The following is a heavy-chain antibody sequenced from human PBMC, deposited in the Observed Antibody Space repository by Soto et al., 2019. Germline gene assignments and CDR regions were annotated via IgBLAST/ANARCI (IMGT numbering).Heavy chain of an antibody. D-gene: IGHD6-19*01. Sequence: QVQLQQWGAGLLKPSETLSLTCAVYGGSLSDYYWNWLRQPPGKGLEWIGEINHRGTTSYNPSLKSRVDISVDTAMTQFSLKLRSVTAADTAIYYCARYQWSPGAFDPWAREPWSPSPQ. V-gene: IGHV4-34*01. J-gene: IGHJ5*02. CDR3: ARYQWSPGAFDP. CDR1: GGSLSDYY. CDR2: INHRGTT.